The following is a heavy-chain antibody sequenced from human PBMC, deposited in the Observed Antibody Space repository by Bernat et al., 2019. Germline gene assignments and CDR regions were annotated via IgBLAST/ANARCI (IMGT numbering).Heavy chain of an antibody. J-gene: IGHJ4*02. D-gene: IGHD3-3*01. V-gene: IGHV3-30*01. CDR3: AREEVAYYDFWSGYIDY. CDR2: ISYDGSNK. CDR1: GFTLSSYA. Sequence: QVQLVESGGGVVQPGRSLRLSCAASGFTLSSYAMHWVRQAPGKGLEWVAVISYDGSNKYYADSVKGRFTISRDNSKNTLYLQMNSLRAEDTAVYYCAREEVAYYDFWSGYIDYWGQGTLVTVSS.